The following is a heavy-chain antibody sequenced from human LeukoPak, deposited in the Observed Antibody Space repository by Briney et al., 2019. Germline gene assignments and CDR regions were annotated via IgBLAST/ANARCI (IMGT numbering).Heavy chain of an antibody. CDR1: GFTFSSYG. V-gene: IGHV3-33*01. Sequence: GGSLGLSCAASGFTFSSYGMHWVRQAPGKGLEWVAVIWYDGSNKYYADSVKGRFTISRDNSKNTLYLQMNSLRAEDTAVYYCARDLGDIVVVPAATGGMDVWGQGTTVTVSS. D-gene: IGHD2-2*01. J-gene: IGHJ6*02. CDR3: ARDLGDIVVVPAATGGMDV. CDR2: IWYDGSNK.